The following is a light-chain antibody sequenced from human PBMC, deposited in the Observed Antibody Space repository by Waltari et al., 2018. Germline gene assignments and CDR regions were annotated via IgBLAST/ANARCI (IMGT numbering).Light chain of an antibody. CDR3: QQYSSSPVT. CDR2: AAS. J-gene: IGKJ4*01. V-gene: IGKV3-20*01. Sequence: DIVLTQSPGTLSLSPGDRATLSCRASQSVTSGYLAWYQQKPGQAPRLLIYAASSRATGIPDRFSGSGSGTDFTLTISRLEPEDFAVYYCQQYSSSPVTFGGGTKVEIK. CDR1: QSVTSGY.